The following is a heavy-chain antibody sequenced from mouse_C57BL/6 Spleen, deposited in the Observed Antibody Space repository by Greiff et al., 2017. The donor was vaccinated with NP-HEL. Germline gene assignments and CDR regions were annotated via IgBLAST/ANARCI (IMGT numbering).Heavy chain of an antibody. CDR2: IYPGDGDT. Sequence: VQLQQSGAELVKPGASVKISCKASGYAFSSYWMNWVKQRPGKGLEWIGQIYPGDGDTNYNGKFKGKATLTADKSSSTAYMQLSSLTSEDSAVYFCARWLLRDYYAMDYWGQGTSVTVSS. D-gene: IGHD2-3*01. CDR1: GYAFSSYW. CDR3: ARWLLRDYYAMDY. J-gene: IGHJ4*01. V-gene: IGHV1-80*01.